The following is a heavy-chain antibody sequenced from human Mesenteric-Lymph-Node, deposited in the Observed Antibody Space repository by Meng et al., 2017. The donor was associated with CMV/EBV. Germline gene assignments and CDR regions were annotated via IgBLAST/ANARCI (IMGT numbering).Heavy chain of an antibody. CDR1: GFTFSNYA. V-gene: IGHV3-23*01. CDR3: ARDGGRKDDY. Sequence: GGSLRLSCEASGFTFSNYAMSWVRQAPGRGLQWVSSISSGAGATFFADSVKGRFTISRDDSKNTVSLQMNSLTAEDTAVYYCARDGGRKDDYWGQGALVTVSS. CDR2: ISSGAGAT. D-gene: IGHD3-16*01. J-gene: IGHJ4*02.